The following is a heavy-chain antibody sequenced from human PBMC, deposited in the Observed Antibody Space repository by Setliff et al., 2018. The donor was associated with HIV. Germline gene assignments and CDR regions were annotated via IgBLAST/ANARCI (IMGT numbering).Heavy chain of an antibody. V-gene: IGHV1-46*01. D-gene: IGHD3-9*01. CDR3: ATLSDYDILSLDL. CDR1: GYTFSSNY. CDR2: INPSSGST. J-gene: IGHJ5*02. Sequence: ASVKVSCKASGYTFSSNYMHWVRQAPGQGLEWMGIINPSSGSTTYAQKFQDRVTIAADTSTDTAYMELSSLRSEDTAVYYCATLSDYDILSLDLWGQGTLVTVSS.